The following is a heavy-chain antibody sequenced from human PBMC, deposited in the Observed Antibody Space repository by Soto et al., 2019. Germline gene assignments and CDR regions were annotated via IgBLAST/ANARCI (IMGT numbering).Heavy chain of an antibody. Sequence: GGSLRLSCAASGFTVSSNYMSWVRQAPGKGLEWVSVIYSGGSTYYADSVKGRFTISRHNSKNTLYLQMNSLRPEDTAVYYCARDPYYDILAVTTAYFDYWGQGTLVTVSS. V-gene: IGHV3-53*04. CDR2: IYSGGST. CDR3: ARDPYYDILAVTTAYFDY. D-gene: IGHD3-9*01. J-gene: IGHJ4*02. CDR1: GFTVSSNY.